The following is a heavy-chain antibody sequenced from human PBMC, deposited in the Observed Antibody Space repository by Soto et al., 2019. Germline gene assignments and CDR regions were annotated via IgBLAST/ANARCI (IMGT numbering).Heavy chain of an antibody. CDR3: ARHVVVTNDGGHYFDY. CDR2: VYYSGST. J-gene: IGHJ4*02. D-gene: IGHD2-21*02. Sequence: SLTCTVSGCSISSSSYYWGWIRPPPGRGLEWIGSVYYSGSTFYNPSLESRVTISVDTSKNQFSLRLSSVTAADTTVYYCARHVVVTNDGGHYFDYWGQGTPVTVSS. V-gene: IGHV4-39*01. CDR1: GCSISSSSYY.